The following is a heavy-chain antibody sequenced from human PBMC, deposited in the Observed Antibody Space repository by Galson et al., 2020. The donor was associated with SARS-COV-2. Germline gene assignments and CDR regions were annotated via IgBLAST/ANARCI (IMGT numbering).Heavy chain of an antibody. Sequence: SETLSLTCTVSGGSISSGSYYWSWIRQPAGKGLEWIGHIYTSGSTNYNPSLKSRVTISVDTSKNQFSLKLSSVTAADTAVYYCARTTYYDFWSGYRTYYYYMDVWGKGTTVTVSS. CDR3: ARTTYYDFWSGYRTYYYYMDV. J-gene: IGHJ6*03. CDR1: GGSISSGSYY. D-gene: IGHD3-3*01. V-gene: IGHV4-61*09. CDR2: IYTSGST.